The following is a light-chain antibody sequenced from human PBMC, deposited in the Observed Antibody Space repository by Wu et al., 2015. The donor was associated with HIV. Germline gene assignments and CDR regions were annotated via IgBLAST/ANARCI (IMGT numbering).Light chain of an antibody. V-gene: IGKV3-20*01. Sequence: EIVMTQSPATLSVSPGERATLSCRASQSVSSSYLAWYQQKPGQAPRLLIYGASSRATGIPDRFSGCGSGTDFTLTISRLEPEDFAVYYCQQYGSSPETFGQGTKVEIK. CDR1: QSVSSSY. CDR3: QQYGSSPET. CDR2: GAS. J-gene: IGKJ1*01.